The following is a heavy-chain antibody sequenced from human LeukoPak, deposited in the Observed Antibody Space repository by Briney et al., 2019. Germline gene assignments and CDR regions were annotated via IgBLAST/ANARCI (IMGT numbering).Heavy chain of an antibody. Sequence: GGSLRLSCAASGFTFSSYAMHWVRQAPGKGLEWVAVISYDGSNKYYADSVKGRFIISRDNSRNTLYLQMNSLRVEDTAVYYCAKDLRPDGVNNFDHWGQGTLVTVSS. CDR2: ISYDGSNK. J-gene: IGHJ4*02. CDR1: GFTFSSYA. V-gene: IGHV3-30*04. CDR3: AKDLRPDGVNNFDH. D-gene: IGHD4-17*01.